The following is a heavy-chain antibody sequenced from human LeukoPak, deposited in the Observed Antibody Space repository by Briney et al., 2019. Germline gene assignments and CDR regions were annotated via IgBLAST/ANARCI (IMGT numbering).Heavy chain of an antibody. CDR3: ARSLIGITMVRGVSY. V-gene: IGHV1-2*02. J-gene: IGHJ4*02. D-gene: IGHD3-10*01. CDR1: GYTFTGYY. CDR2: INPNSGGT. Sequence: ASVKVSCKASGYTFTGYYMHWVRQAPGQGLEWMRWINPNSGGTNYAQKFQGRVTMTRDTSISTAYMELSRLRSDDTAVYYCARSLIGITMVRGVSYWGQGTLVTVSS.